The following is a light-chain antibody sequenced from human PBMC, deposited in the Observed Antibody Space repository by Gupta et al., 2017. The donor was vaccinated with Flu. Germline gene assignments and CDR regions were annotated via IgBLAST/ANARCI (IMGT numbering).Light chain of an antibody. V-gene: IGKV2-30*02. CDR3: MHATYGLYT. CDR1: QSLIHSDGNTY. Sequence: SQSLIHSDGNTYGNWYQQRPGQSPRRLIDKVSSRDSGVPDRGSGGGSGTDCTLNSSRVEAEDVGVYYGMHATYGLYTFGQGTKLEIK. J-gene: IGKJ2*01. CDR2: KVS.